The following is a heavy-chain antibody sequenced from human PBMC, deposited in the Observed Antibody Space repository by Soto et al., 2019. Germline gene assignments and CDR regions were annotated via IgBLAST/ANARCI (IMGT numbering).Heavy chain of an antibody. CDR3: ARAREQEYSSAIFSDI. V-gene: IGHV3-53*01. CDR2: IYSAGST. Sequence: GGSLRLSCAASGLTVSSSYMSWVRQAPGKGLQWVSVIYSAGSTYYANSVKGRFTISRDISTNMVYLQMSSLTDEDTAVYYCARAREQEYSSAIFSDIWGQGALVTV. D-gene: IGHD5-18*01. CDR1: GLTVSSSY. J-gene: IGHJ4*02.